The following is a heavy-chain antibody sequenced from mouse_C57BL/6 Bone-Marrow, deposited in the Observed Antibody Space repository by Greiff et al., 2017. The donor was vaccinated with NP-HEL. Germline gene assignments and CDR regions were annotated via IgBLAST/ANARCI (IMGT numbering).Heavy chain of an antibody. CDR2: ISSGSSTL. CDR1: GFTFSDYG. CDR3: ATITTVVDY. J-gene: IGHJ2*01. D-gene: IGHD1-1*01. V-gene: IGHV5-17*01. Sequence: EVQGVESGGGLVKPGGSLKLSCAASGFTFSDYGMHWVRQAPEKGLEWVAYISSGSSTLYYADTVTGRFIISRDNAKNTLFLQMTSLRYEDTAMYYCATITTVVDYRGQGTTLTVAS.